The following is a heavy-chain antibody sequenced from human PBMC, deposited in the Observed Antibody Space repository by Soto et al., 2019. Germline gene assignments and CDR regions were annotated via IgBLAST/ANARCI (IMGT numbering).Heavy chain of an antibody. CDR1: GGSITSANFF. J-gene: IGHJ6*02. V-gene: IGHV4-31*03. D-gene: IGHD3-10*01. CDR3: ARDRLSLIRGVPHYDGIDV. CDR2: IYHIGST. Sequence: QVQLQESGPGLVKPSQTLSLTCTVSGGSITSANFFWTWIRQHPGKGLEWIGYIYHIGSTYYNPSLKSRVTISIDKSQNQFSLTLTSVTAADTAIYFCARDRLSLIRGVPHYDGIDVWGQGTTVTVSS.